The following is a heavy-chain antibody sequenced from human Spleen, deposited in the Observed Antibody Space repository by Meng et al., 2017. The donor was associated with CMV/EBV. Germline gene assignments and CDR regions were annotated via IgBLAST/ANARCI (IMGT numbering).Heavy chain of an antibody. CDR1: GFTFSSYS. Sequence: GESLKISCAASGFTFSSYSMNWVRQAPGKGLEWVSSISSSSYIYYADSVKGRFTISRDNAKNSLYLQMNSLRAEDTAVYYCARVGLRCSSTSCYRWAYDYWGQGTLVTVSS. V-gene: IGHV3-21*01. D-gene: IGHD2-2*02. J-gene: IGHJ4*02. CDR2: ISSSSYI. CDR3: ARVGLRCSSTSCYRWAYDY.